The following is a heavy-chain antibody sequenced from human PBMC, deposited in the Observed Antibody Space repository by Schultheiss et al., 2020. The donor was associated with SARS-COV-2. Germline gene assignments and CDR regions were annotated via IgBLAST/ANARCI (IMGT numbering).Heavy chain of an antibody. D-gene: IGHD3-3*01. CDR1: GGSISSGGYY. Sequence: SETLSLTCTVSGGSISSGGYYWSWIRQHPGKGLEWIGYIYYSGDNRYNPSLKSRATISVDTAKNRFSLQLNSVTAADTATYYCARYYYDGTGDNWFDPWGQGIQVTVSS. J-gene: IGHJ5*02. V-gene: IGHV4-31*03. CDR3: ARYYYDGTGDNWFDP. CDR2: IYYSGDN.